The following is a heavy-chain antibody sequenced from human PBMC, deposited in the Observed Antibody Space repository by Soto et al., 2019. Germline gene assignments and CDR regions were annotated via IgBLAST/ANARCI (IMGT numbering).Heavy chain of an antibody. D-gene: IGHD1-26*01. CDR1: GYTFTSYG. J-gene: IGHJ4*02. Sequence: QVQLVQSGAEVKKPGASVKVSCKASGYTFTSYGISWVRQAPGQGLEWMGWISAYNGNTNYAQKVQGRVTMTTDTSTSTAYMELRSLSSDDTAVYYCARDEDPNSGSNTPDFDYWGQGTLVTVSS. V-gene: IGHV1-18*01. CDR3: ARDEDPNSGSNTPDFDY. CDR2: ISAYNGNT.